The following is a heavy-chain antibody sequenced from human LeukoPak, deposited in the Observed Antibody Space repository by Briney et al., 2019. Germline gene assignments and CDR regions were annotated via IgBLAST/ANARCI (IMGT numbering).Heavy chain of an antibody. J-gene: IGHJ5*02. Sequence: QPGGSLRLSCAASGFAFSGYEMYWVRQAPGKGLEWMSYISDTGGAIHYADSVKGRFTISRDNAKNSLYLQMNSLRAEDTAVYYCAKDTSGWSLTWGQGTLDSVSS. D-gene: IGHD6-19*01. CDR1: GFAFSGYE. CDR3: AKDTSGWSLT. CDR2: ISDTGGAI. V-gene: IGHV3-48*03.